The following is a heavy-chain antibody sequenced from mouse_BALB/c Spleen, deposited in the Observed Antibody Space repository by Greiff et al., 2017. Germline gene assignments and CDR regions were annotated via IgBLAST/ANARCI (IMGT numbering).Heavy chain of an antibody. V-gene: IGHV1-63*01. CDR3: ARKVTGTLAY. CDR1: GYAFTNYW. Sequence: VQLQQSGAELVRPGTSVKISCKASGYAFTNYWLGWVQQRPGHGLEWIGDIYPGSGNTYYNEKFKGKATLTADKSSSTAYMQLSSLTSEDSAVYFCARKVTGTLAYWGQGTLVTVSA. D-gene: IGHD4-1*01. CDR2: IYPGSGNT. J-gene: IGHJ3*01.